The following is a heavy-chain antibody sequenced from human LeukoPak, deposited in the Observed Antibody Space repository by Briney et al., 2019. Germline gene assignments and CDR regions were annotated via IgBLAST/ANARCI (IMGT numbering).Heavy chain of an antibody. V-gene: IGHV4-34*01. J-gene: IGHJ4*02. Sequence: PSETLSLTCGVSGGSFSNYYWSWIRQSPENGLEWIGEINHSGSTNYNPFLKSRVTLSVDTSKNQFSLKLSPVTAADTAVYYCARRPLKLEMATVFDYWGQGTLVTVSS. D-gene: IGHD5-24*01. CDR3: ARRPLKLEMATVFDY. CDR2: INHSGST. CDR1: GGSFSNYY.